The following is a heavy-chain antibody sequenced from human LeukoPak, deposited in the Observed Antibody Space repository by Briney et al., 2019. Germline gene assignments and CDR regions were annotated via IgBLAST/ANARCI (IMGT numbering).Heavy chain of an antibody. Sequence: SETLSLTCTVSGGSISSYYWSWIRQPPGKGLEWIGYIYYSGSTNYNPSLKSRVTISVDTSKNQFSLKLSSVTAADTAVYYCARHLHRDSGDPNWFDPWGQGILVTVSS. V-gene: IGHV4-59*08. CDR2: IYYSGST. D-gene: IGHD4-17*01. CDR3: ARHLHRDSGDPNWFDP. CDR1: GGSISSYY. J-gene: IGHJ5*02.